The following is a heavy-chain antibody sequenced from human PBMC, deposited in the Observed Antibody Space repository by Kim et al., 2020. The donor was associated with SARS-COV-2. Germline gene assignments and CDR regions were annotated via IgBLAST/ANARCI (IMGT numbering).Heavy chain of an antibody. CDR3: AGEGDNPVAAAGYYYYGMDV. Sequence: SVKVSCKASGGTFSSYAISWVRQAPGQGLEWMGGIIPIFGTANYAQKFQGRVTITADESTSTAYMELSSLRSEDTAVYYWAGEGDNPVAAAGYYYYGMDVWGQGTTVTVSS. CDR2: IIPIFGTA. D-gene: IGHD6-13*01. J-gene: IGHJ6*02. V-gene: IGHV1-69*13. CDR1: GGTFSSYA.